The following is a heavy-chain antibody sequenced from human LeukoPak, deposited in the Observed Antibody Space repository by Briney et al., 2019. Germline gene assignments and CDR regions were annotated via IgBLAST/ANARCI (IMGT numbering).Heavy chain of an antibody. Sequence: GGSLRLSCAASGFTVRNNYMNWVRQAPGKGLEWVSSIATSSDYIYYAGSLKGRFTISRDNAKNSLYLHMNSLRPDDTAVYYCARGRSITILRGVAISDGFDIWGQGTKVTVS. V-gene: IGHV3-21*06. D-gene: IGHD3-10*01. CDR2: IATSSDYI. CDR1: GFTVRNNY. J-gene: IGHJ3*02. CDR3: ARGRSITILRGVAISDGFDI.